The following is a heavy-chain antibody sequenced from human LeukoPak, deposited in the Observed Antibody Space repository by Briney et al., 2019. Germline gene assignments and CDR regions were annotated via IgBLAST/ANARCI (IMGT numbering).Heavy chain of an antibody. D-gene: IGHD7-27*01. Sequence: PGGSLRLSCAASGFTVSSNYMSWVRQAPGKGLEWVSVIYSGGSTYYADSVKGRFTISRGNSKNTLYLQMNSLRAEDTAVYYCATPSWGSRSRDYWGQGTLVTVSS. CDR1: GFTVSSNY. CDR3: ATPSWGSRSRDY. V-gene: IGHV3-53*01. J-gene: IGHJ4*02. CDR2: IYSGGST.